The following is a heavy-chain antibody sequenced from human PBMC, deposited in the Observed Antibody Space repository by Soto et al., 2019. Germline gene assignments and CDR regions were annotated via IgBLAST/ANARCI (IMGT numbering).Heavy chain of an antibody. Sequence: SETLSLTCTVSGGSISSADYYWSWIRQPPGKGLEWIGYFHSSGATYKDPSLKSRVTISVDTSKNQISLKLDSVTAADTAVYYCASIWFGDFDYWGHGTLVT. V-gene: IGHV4-30-4*01. CDR1: GGSISSADYY. D-gene: IGHD3-10*01. CDR2: FHSSGAT. CDR3: ASIWFGDFDY. J-gene: IGHJ4*01.